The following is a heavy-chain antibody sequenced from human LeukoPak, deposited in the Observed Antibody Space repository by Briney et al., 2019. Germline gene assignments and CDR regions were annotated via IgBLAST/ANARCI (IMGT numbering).Heavy chain of an antibody. CDR2: MRGTAYGGTT. CDR1: GFTFGDYA. V-gene: IGHV3-49*03. Sequence: GGSLRLSCTASGFTFGDYATSWFRQAPGKGLEWVGFMRGTAYGGTTEYAASVKDRFTISRDDSKSIAYLQMNGLKTEDTAVYYCTRVPIRTVTMIVVIRGHDAFDIWGQGTTVTVSP. D-gene: IGHD3-22*01. CDR3: TRVPIRTVTMIVVIRGHDAFDI. J-gene: IGHJ3*02.